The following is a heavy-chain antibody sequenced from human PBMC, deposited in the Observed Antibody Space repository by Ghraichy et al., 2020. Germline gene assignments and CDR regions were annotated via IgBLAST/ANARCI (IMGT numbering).Heavy chain of an antibody. V-gene: IGHV3-74*01. CDR3: AITRLGSWSYFDY. J-gene: IGHJ4*02. Sequence: GGSLRLSCAASGFTFSSYWMHWVHQAPGKGLLWVSRINSDGSSTSYADSVKGRFTISRDNAKNTLYLQMNSLRAEDTAVFYCAITRLGSWSYFDYWGQGTLVTVSS. D-gene: IGHD6-13*01. CDR2: INSDGSST. CDR1: GFTFSSYW.